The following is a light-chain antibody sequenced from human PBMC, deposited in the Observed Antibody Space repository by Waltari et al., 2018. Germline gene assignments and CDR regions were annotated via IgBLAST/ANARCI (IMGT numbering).Light chain of an antibody. CDR2: EVS. CDR3: SSYAGSNNVV. Sequence: QSALTQPPSASGSPGQSVTISCTGTRSDVRGYKYVSWYQPHPGKAPKLMIYEVSKRPSGVPDRFSGSKSGDTASLTVSGLQAEDEADYYCSSYAGSNNVVFGGGTKLTVL. J-gene: IGLJ2*01. V-gene: IGLV2-8*01. CDR1: RSDVRGYKY.